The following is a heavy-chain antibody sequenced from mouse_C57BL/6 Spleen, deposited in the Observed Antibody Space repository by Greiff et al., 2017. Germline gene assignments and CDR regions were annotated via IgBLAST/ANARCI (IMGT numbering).Heavy chain of an antibody. CDR1: GFTFSSYA. J-gene: IGHJ2*01. D-gene: IGHD2-1*01. CDR3: ARDRGKRDFDY. CDR2: ISDGGSYT. V-gene: IGHV5-4*01. Sequence: EVMLVESGGGLVKPGGSLKLSCAASGFTFSSYAMSWVRQTPEKRLEWVATISDGGSYTYYPDNVKGRFTISRDNAKNNLYLQMSHLKSEDTAMYYCARDRGKRDFDYWGQGTTLTVSS.